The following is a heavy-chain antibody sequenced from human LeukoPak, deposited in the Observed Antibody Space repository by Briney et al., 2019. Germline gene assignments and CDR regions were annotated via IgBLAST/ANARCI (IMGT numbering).Heavy chain of an antibody. CDR3: ARGFDMTYYYDSSAQSPQDYFDY. Sequence: GGSLRLSCAASGFTFSSYAMHWVRQAPGKGLEWVAVISYDGSNKYYADSVKGRFTISRDNAKNSLYLQMNSLRAEDTAVYYCARGFDMTYYYDSSAQSPQDYFDYWGQGTLVTVSS. V-gene: IGHV3-30*04. D-gene: IGHD3-22*01. CDR2: ISYDGSNK. J-gene: IGHJ4*02. CDR1: GFTFSSYA.